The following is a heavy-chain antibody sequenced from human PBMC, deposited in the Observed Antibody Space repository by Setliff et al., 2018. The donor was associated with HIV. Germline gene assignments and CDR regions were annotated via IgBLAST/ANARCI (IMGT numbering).Heavy chain of an antibody. J-gene: IGHJ5*02. CDR3: ARGLYGDYGGDLNWLDP. D-gene: IGHD4-17*01. CDR1: GYNFENYA. Sequence: ASVKVSCKTSGYNFENYAINWVRQAPGQGLEWMGWINANSGSPTYAQAFTGRFLFSVDTVVATAYLQINNLKTEDTAVYFCARGLYGDYGGDLNWLDPWGHGTRVTSP. V-gene: IGHV7-4-1*02. CDR2: INANSGSP.